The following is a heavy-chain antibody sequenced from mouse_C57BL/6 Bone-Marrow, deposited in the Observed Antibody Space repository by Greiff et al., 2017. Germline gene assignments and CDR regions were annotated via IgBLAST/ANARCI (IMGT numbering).Heavy chain of an antibody. D-gene: IGHD1-1*01. CDR3: TRAFYYYGSSPWFAY. Sequence: VQLQQSGTVLARPGASVKMSCKTSGYTFTSYWMHWVKQGPGQGLEWIGAIYPGNSDTSYNQKFKGKAKLTAVTSASTAYMELSSLTNEDSAVYYCTRAFYYYGSSPWFAYWGQGTLVTVSA. J-gene: IGHJ3*01. CDR2: IYPGNSDT. V-gene: IGHV1-5*01. CDR1: GYTFTSYW.